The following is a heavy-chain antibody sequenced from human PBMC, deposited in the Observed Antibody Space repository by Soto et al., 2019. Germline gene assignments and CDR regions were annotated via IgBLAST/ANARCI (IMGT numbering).Heavy chain of an antibody. D-gene: IGHD4-17*01. Sequence: ASVKVSCKASGGTFSSYTISWVRQAPGQGLEWMGRIIPIRGSTSYAQKFQGRVTMTRDTSTSTVYMELSSLRSEDTAVYYCARDLRDYGDAKIDYWGQGTLVTVSS. CDR2: IIPIRGST. CDR1: GGTFSSYT. J-gene: IGHJ4*02. V-gene: IGHV1-46*03. CDR3: ARDLRDYGDAKIDY.